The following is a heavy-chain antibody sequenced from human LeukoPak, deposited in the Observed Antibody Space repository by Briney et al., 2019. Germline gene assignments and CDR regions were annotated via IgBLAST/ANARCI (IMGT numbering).Heavy chain of an antibody. V-gene: IGHV4-61*01. Sequence: SETLSLTCTVSGGSVSSGSYYWSWIRQPPGRGLEWIGYIYYSGSTNYNPSLKSRVTISVDTSKNQFSLKLSSVTAADTAVYYCARGRGASGYEDYWGQGTLVTVSS. D-gene: IGHD5-12*01. CDR3: ARGRGASGYEDY. CDR2: IYYSGST. J-gene: IGHJ4*02. CDR1: GGSVSSGSYY.